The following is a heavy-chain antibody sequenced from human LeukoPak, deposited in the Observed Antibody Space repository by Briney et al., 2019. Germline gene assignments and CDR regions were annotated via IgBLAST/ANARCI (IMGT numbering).Heavy chain of an antibody. Sequence: GGSLRLSCAASGFTVSSNYMSWVRQAPGKGLEWVSVIYSGGSTYYADSVKGRFTISRDNSKNTLYLQMNNLRAEDTAVYYCARAPGLRNAFDIWGQGTMVTVSS. J-gene: IGHJ3*02. CDR1: GFTVSSNY. CDR3: ARAPGLRNAFDI. D-gene: IGHD5/OR15-5a*01. V-gene: IGHV3-66*01. CDR2: IYSGGST.